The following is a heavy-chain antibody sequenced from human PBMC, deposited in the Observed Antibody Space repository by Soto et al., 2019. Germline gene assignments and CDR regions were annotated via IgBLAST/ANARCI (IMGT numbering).Heavy chain of an antibody. CDR3: ARDERGYNYVSDYGLDV. Sequence: QVQLVQSGAELKKPGSSVKVSCEASGGTFNSHTIIAWVRQAPGQGPEWMGRIIPTLDIVDYAQKFQDRVTITADRPTNTAFMELRSLVSDDTAVYYCARDERGYNYVSDYGLDVWGQGTMVTVS. J-gene: IGHJ6*02. CDR2: IIPTLDIV. V-gene: IGHV1-69*08. CDR1: GGTFNSHT. D-gene: IGHD5-18*01.